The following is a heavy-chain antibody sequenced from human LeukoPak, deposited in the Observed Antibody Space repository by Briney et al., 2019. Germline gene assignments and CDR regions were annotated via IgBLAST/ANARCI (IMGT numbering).Heavy chain of an antibody. CDR1: GFTYSSYW. CDR3: ARDFNWGIFDY. Sequence: GGSLRLSCAASGFTYSSYWMNWVRQAPGKGLEWVANIKQDGSEKYYVDSVKGRFSISRDNAKNSLYLQMDSLRAEDTAVYYCARDFNWGIFDYWGQGILVTVSS. CDR2: IKQDGSEK. V-gene: IGHV3-7*01. J-gene: IGHJ4*02. D-gene: IGHD7-27*01.